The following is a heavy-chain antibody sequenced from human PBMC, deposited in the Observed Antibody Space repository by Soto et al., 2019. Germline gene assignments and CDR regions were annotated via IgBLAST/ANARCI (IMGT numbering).Heavy chain of an antibody. CDR3: ARDSYFDDSSGYLDI. Sequence: GGAPRLPCAAPWFTFSRYLMSWGRQAPGKGLEWVANIKQDGSEKYYVDSVKGRFTISRDNAKNSLYLQMNSLRAEDTAVYYCARDSYFDDSSGYLDIWGQGTMVTVSS. V-gene: IGHV3-7*01. CDR2: IKQDGSEK. D-gene: IGHD3-22*01. J-gene: IGHJ3*02. CDR1: WFTFSRYL.